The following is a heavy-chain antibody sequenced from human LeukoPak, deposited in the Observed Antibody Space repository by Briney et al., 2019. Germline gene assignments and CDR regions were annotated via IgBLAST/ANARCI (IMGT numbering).Heavy chain of an antibody. J-gene: IGHJ6*03. CDR1: GYTFTDYY. CDR3: ATDECSSTSCYPYYMDV. V-gene: IGHV1-69-2*01. CDR2: VDPEDGET. D-gene: IGHD2-2*01. Sequence: ASVKVSCKVSGYTFTDYYMHWVQQAPGKGLEWMGLVDPEDGETIYAEKFQGRVTITADTSTDTAYMELSSLRSEDTAVYYCATDECSSTSCYPYYMDVWAKGPRSPSP.